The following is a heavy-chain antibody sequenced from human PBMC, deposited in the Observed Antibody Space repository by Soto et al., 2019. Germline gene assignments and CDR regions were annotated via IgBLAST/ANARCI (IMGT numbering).Heavy chain of an antibody. V-gene: IGHV3-21*03. Sequence: EVQLVESGGGLVKPGGSLRLSCSASRFTFSSYTMNWVRQAPGKGLEWVSSISSSTTYIYYADSVKDRFTISRDNAKNSLYLQVNSLRAEDTAVYYCARDFDSSGYYGPVGAFDIWGQGTMVTVSS. J-gene: IGHJ3*02. CDR1: RFTFSSYT. CDR3: ARDFDSSGYYGPVGAFDI. D-gene: IGHD3-22*01. CDR2: ISSSTTYI.